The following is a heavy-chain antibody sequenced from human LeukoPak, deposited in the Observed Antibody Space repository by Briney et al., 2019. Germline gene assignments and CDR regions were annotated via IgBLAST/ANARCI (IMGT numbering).Heavy chain of an antibody. V-gene: IGHV3-74*01. Sequence: PGGSLRLSCAASGFTFSSYWVYWVRQAPGKGLVWVARINGDGSITTYADSVKGRFTISRDNAKNTVFLQMNSLRGEDTAVYYCTREYLTVSYFDYWGQGTLVTVSS. CDR2: INGDGSIT. CDR1: GFTFSSYW. J-gene: IGHJ4*02. CDR3: TREYLTVSYFDY. D-gene: IGHD4-11*01.